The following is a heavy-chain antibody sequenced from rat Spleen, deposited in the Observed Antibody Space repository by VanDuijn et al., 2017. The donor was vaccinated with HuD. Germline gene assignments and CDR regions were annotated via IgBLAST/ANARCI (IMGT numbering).Heavy chain of an antibody. J-gene: IGHJ4*01. CDR2: INYDGRST. V-gene: IGHV5-29*01. Sequence: EVQLVESDGGLVQPGRSLKLSCAASGFIFSDHYVAWVRQTPTEGLEWVATINYDGRSTFYRDSVRDRFTISRDNGKSILYLQMDSLKSEDTATYYCARYGRGGTARYYVFDVWGQGASVTVSS. CDR3: ARYGRGGTARYYVFDV. CDR1: GFIFSDHY. D-gene: IGHD4-3*01.